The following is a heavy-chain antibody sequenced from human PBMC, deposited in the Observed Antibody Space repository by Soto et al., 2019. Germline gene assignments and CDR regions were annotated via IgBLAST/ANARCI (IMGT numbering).Heavy chain of an antibody. J-gene: IGHJ4*02. V-gene: IGHV4-30-2*01. D-gene: IGHD5-18*01. CDR3: ARERGGYGLFDS. CDR2: IYPSGMP. Sequence: PSETLSLTCTVSGGSISNAAYSWSWIRQPPGKGLEWIGYIYPSGMPFYNPSLRSRVTISIDWSNDQFSLNLKSVTAADTAVYYCARERGGYGLFDSWGQGTLVTVSS. CDR1: GGSISNAAYS.